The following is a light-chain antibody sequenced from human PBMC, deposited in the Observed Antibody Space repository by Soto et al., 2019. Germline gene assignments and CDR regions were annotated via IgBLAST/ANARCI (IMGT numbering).Light chain of an antibody. CDR3: QQYSSSPRYT. V-gene: IGKV3-20*01. J-gene: IGKJ2*01. Sequence: EIVLTQSPGTLSLSPGERATLFCRASQSVSSNFLAWYQQKPGQAPRLLIYNASRRAAGIPDRFSGSGSGTDFTLTISRLEPEDFAVYYCQQYSSSPRYTFGQGTKLEIK. CDR1: QSVSSNF. CDR2: NAS.